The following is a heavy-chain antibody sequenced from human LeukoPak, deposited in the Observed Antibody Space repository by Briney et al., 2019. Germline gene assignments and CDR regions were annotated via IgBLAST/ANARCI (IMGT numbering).Heavy chain of an antibody. CDR3: ARVGYYGSGRRYFDL. CDR2: IYDSGST. V-gene: IGHV4-39*07. J-gene: IGHJ2*01. D-gene: IGHD3-10*01. CDR1: GGSIRSSYYY. Sequence: PSETLSLTCTVSGGSIRSSYYYWGWIRQPPGKGLEWIGSIYDSGSTYYNPSLKSRVTISVDTSKNQFSLKLSSVTAADTAVYYCARVGYYGSGRRYFDLWGRGTLVTVSS.